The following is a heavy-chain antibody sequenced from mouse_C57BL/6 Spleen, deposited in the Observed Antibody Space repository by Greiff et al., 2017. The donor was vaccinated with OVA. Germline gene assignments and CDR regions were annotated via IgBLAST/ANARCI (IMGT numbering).Heavy chain of an antibody. V-gene: IGHV1-82*01. CDR3: ARSEYYGSPFAY. J-gene: IGHJ3*01. Sequence: VKLQQSGPELVKPGASVKISCKASGYAFSSSWMNWVKQRPGKGLEWIGRIYPGDGDTNYNGKFKGKATLTADKSSSTAYMQLSSLTSEDSAVYFCARSEYYGSPFAYWGQGTLVTVSA. CDR1: GYAFSSSW. CDR2: IYPGDGDT. D-gene: IGHD1-1*01.